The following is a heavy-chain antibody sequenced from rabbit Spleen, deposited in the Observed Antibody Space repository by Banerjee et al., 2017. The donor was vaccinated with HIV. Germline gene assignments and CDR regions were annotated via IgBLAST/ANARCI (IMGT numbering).Heavy chain of an antibody. CDR2: TAAGNSGST. V-gene: IGHV1S40*01. Sequence: QSLEESGGGLVQPEGSLTLTCTASGFSFSNSYYVCWVRQAPGKGLEWIGCTAAGNSGSTAYASWAKGRFTISKTSSTTVTLQMNSLTAADTATYFCARYDNSIGDLDLWGQGTLVTVS. CDR3: ARYDNSIGDLDL. D-gene: IGHD2-1*01. CDR1: GFSFSNSYY. J-gene: IGHJ3*01.